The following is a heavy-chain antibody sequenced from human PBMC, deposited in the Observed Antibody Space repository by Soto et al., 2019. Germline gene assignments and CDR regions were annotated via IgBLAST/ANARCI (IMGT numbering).Heavy chain of an antibody. D-gene: IGHD3-9*01. J-gene: IGHJ4*02. V-gene: IGHV1-18*01. CDR3: ARVLSPPGSSFDPDY. Sequence: GASGKVTCKASGYTFTSYGISGVRQAPGQGLEWMGWISAYNGNTNYPQKLKGRVTMTTDLSTSTAYMELRSLRSDDTAVYYCARVLSPPGSSFDPDYWGQGTLVTVS. CDR2: ISAYNGNT. CDR1: GYTFTSYG.